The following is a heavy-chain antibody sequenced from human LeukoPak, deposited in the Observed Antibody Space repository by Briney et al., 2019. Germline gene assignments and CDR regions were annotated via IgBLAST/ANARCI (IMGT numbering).Heavy chain of an antibody. CDR3: AREVVVAASVDYYYGMDV. J-gene: IGHJ6*02. CDR1: GFTFSSYW. D-gene: IGHD2-15*01. Sequence: GGSLRLSCAASGFTFSSYWMNWVRQAPGKGLEWVANIKQDGSEKYYVDSVKGRFTISRDNAKNSLYLQMNSLRAEDTAVYYCAREVVVAASVDYYYGMDVWGQGTTVTVSS. V-gene: IGHV3-7*01. CDR2: IKQDGSEK.